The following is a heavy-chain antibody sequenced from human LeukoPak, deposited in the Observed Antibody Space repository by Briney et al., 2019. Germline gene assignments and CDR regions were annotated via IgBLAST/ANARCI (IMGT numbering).Heavy chain of an antibody. Sequence: GGSLRLSCAASRFIFSKYPISWVRQAPGKGLEWVSGISASGVYTYYADSVKGRFTVSRDNYKSTLYLQIDSLRADDTAVYYCAKPDAPESGTSNYASHVWGQGTMVTVSS. CDR2: ISASGVYT. V-gene: IGHV3-23*01. J-gene: IGHJ3*01. CDR3: AKPDAPESGTSNYASHV. CDR1: RFIFSKYP. D-gene: IGHD1-26*01.